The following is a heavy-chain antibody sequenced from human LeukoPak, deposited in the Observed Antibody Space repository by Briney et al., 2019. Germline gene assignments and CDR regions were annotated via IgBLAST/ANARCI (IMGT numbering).Heavy chain of an antibody. D-gene: IGHD3-10*01. J-gene: IGHJ4*02. CDR2: ISAYNGNT. V-gene: IGHV1-18*01. CDR1: GYASTNYG. Sequence: ASVKVSCKASGYASTNYGISWVRQAPGQGLEWMGWISAYNGNTKYAEKLQGRVTMTTDTSTSTAYMELRSLRSDDTAVYYCARDVGYGSGTYYQDFDYWGQGTLVTVSS. CDR3: ARDVGYGSGTYYQDFDY.